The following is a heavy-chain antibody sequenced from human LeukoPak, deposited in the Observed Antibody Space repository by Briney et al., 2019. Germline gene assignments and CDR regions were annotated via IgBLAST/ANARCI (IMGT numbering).Heavy chain of an antibody. CDR2: IHYDGNT. CDR3: ARHSLNNYGSYY. Sequence: SETLSLTCTVSGGSISSSTYSWTWIRPPPGKGLEWIGSIHYDGNTYYKPSLKSRVTISVDTSKIQFSLRLSSATAADMATYYCARHSLNNYGSYYWGQGTLVTVSS. CDR1: GGSISSSTYS. D-gene: IGHD5-24*01. J-gene: IGHJ4*02. V-gene: IGHV4-39*01.